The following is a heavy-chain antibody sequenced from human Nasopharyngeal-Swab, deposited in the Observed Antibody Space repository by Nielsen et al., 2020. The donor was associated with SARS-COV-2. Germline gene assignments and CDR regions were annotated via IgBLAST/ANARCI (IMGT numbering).Heavy chain of an antibody. D-gene: IGHD3-3*01. CDR3: AKDFRHNYDYWSGYFTN. CDR1: GFTFSSCA. CDR2: ISGSGHRT. Sequence: GESLKISCVASGFTFSSCAMTWVRQAPGKGLQWLCTISGSGHRTYYADSVKGRFTISRDNSQNTLHLQMNSLRAEDTAVYYCAKDFRHNYDYWSGYFTNWGQGTLVTVSS. V-gene: IGHV3-23*01. J-gene: IGHJ4*02.